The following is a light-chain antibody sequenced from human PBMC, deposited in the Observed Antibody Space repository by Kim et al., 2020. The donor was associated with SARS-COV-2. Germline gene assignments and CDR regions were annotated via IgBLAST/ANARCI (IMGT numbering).Light chain of an antibody. J-gene: IGKJ1*01. V-gene: IGKV1-5*03. Sequence: DIQMTQSPSTLSASVGDRVTITCRASQSISSWLAWYQHKPGKAPKLLIYKASTLESGVPSRFSGSESGTEFTLTISSLQPDDFATYYCEQYSTYFWSFGQGTKVEIK. CDR3: EQYSTYFWS. CDR2: KAS. CDR1: QSISSW.